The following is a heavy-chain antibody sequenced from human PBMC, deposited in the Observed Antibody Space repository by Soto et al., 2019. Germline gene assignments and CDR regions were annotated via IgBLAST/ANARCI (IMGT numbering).Heavy chain of an antibody. Sequence: QVQLVESGGGLVKPGGSLRLSCAASGFTFSDYYMSWIRQAPGKGLERVSYISSSGTNTYYADYVKGRFTISRNNAKTSLNLQMNSLGAEDTAVYYGARTSYYDFWTGYLDYWGQGTMFTVS. J-gene: IGHJ4*02. D-gene: IGHD3-3*01. V-gene: IGHV3-11*01. CDR1: GFTFSDYY. CDR2: ISSSGTNT. CDR3: ARTSYYDFWTGYLDY.